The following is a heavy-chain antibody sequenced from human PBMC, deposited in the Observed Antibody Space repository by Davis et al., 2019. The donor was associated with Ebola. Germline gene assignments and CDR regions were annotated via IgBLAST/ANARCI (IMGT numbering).Heavy chain of an antibody. CDR3: TRSSSSWYRGDY. Sequence: GESLKISCAASGFTFSCSAMHWVRQASGKGLEWVGRIRSKANSYATAYAASVKGRFTISRDDSKNTAYLQMNSLKTEDTAVYYCTRSSSSWYRGDYWGQGTLVTVSS. CDR1: GFTFSCSA. CDR2: IRSKANSYAT. V-gene: IGHV3-73*01. D-gene: IGHD6-13*01. J-gene: IGHJ4*02.